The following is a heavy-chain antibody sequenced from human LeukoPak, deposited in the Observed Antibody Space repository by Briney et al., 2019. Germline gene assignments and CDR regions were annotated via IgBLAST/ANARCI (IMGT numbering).Heavy chain of an antibody. CDR3: ARAGEGSSWYLLDY. J-gene: IGHJ4*02. V-gene: IGHV1-2*02. CDR2: INPNSGGT. Sequence: ASVRVSCKASGYTFTGYYMHWVRQAPGQGLEWMGWINPNSGGTNYAQKFQGRVTMTRDTSISTAYMELSRLRSDDTAVYYCARAGEGSSWYLLDYWGQGTLVTVSS. CDR1: GYTFTGYY. D-gene: IGHD6-13*01.